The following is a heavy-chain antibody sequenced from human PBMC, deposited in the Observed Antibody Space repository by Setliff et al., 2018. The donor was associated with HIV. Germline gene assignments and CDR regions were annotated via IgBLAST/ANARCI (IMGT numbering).Heavy chain of an antibody. CDR1: GGSFSGFY. J-gene: IGHJ6*03. CDR2: INHSRRT. D-gene: IGHD3-22*01. CDR3: ARGFSGDYLFTGYLDV. V-gene: IGHV4-34*01. Sequence: SETLSLTCAVYGGSFSGFYWNGIRQAPGKGLEWIGEINHSRRTKYNPSLKSRVTISVDTSKNQFSLKLSSVTAADTAFYYCARGFSGDYLFTGYLDVWGKGTTVTVSS.